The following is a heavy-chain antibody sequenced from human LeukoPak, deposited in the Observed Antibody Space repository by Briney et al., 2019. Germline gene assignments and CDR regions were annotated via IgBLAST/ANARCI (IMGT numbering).Heavy chain of an antibody. D-gene: IGHD4-11*01. Sequence: SETLSLTCTVSGGSISSYYWSWIRQAPGKGLEWIGYINYSGSTNYNPSLKSRVTISVDTSKNQFSLKLSSVTAADTAVYYCARRAADYSNIYYYNYMDVWGKGTPVTVSS. CDR1: GGSISSYY. CDR2: INYSGST. CDR3: ARRAADYSNIYYYNYMDV. V-gene: IGHV4-59*01. J-gene: IGHJ6*03.